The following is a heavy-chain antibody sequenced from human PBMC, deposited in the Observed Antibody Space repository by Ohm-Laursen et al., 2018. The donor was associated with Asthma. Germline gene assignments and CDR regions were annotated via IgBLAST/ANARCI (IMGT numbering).Heavy chain of an antibody. V-gene: IGHV1-18*04. CDR1: GYTFTSYG. J-gene: IGHJ6*02. D-gene: IGHD5-18*01. CDR2: ISAYNGNT. Sequence: GASVKVSCKASGYTFTSYGISWVRQAPGQGLEWMGWISAYNGNTNYAQKLQGRVTMTTDTSTSTAYMELRSLRSDDTAVYYCARDIGYSYGFGRSYYYYGMDVWGQGTTVTVSS. CDR3: ARDIGYSYGFGRSYYYYGMDV.